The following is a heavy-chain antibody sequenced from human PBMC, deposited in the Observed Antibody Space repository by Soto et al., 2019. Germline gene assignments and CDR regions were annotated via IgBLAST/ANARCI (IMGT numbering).Heavy chain of an antibody. J-gene: IGHJ4*02. CDR1: GFTFSSYG. CDR3: AKYRLGY. V-gene: IGHV3-30*18. Sequence: PGGSLRLSCAASGFTFSSYGMHWVRQAPGKGLEWVAVISYDGSNKYYADSVKGRFTISRDNSKNTLHLQMNSLTAEDTAVYYCAKYRLGYWGRGTLVPVSS. CDR2: ISYDGSNK.